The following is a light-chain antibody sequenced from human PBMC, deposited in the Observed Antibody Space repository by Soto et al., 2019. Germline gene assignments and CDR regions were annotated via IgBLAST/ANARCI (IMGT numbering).Light chain of an antibody. CDR2: QVS. J-gene: IGKJ2*01. CDR3: MQSSHWTYT. V-gene: IGKV2-30*01. CDR1: QSHVYSDGNTY. Sequence: DVVMTQSPLSLPVTLGQPASISCRSSQSHVYSDGNTYLNWFQQRPSQSPSRLVYQVSNRDSGVPDRFSGSGSGTDFTVKISTVEAEDVGVYYCMQSSHWTYTVGQGTKLEIK.